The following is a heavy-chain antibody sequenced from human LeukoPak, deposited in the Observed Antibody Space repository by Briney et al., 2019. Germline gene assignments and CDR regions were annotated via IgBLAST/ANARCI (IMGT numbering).Heavy chain of an antibody. J-gene: IGHJ4*02. CDR1: GGSFSGYY. D-gene: IGHD3-10*01. CDR3: ARPNGSGSYYPFGY. Sequence: SETLSLTCAVYGGSFSGYYWSWIRQPPGKGLEWIGSIYYSGSTYYNPSLKSRVTISVDTSKNQFSLKLSSVTAADTAVYYCARPNGSGSYYPFGYWGQGTLVTVSS. CDR2: IYYSGST. V-gene: IGHV4-34*01.